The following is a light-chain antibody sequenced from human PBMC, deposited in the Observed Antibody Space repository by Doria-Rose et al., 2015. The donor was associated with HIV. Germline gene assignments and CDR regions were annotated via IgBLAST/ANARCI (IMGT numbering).Light chain of an antibody. V-gene: IGKV4-1*01. CDR3: QQYYDTPS. Sequence: DIQMTQSPESLGMSLGERATLNYKSNQSPLYTSKNYLAWYQQKPGQPPKLLIYWASTRQSGVPARFSGSGSGTDFTLTISSLEAEDVAVYYCQQYYDTPSFGPGTTVDIK. CDR2: WAS. J-gene: IGKJ3*01. CDR1: QSPLYTSKNY.